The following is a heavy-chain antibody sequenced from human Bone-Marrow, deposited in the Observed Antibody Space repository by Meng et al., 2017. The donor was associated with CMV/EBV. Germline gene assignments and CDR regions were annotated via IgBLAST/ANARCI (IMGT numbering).Heavy chain of an antibody. CDR3: ARPYLTRSYNGGAFDY. D-gene: IGHD3-9*01. CDR2: ISYDGYNK. Sequence: GESLKISCVASGFIFTNYAVNWVRQVPGKGLEWVALISYDGYNKYYADSVKGRFTVSRDNSRSTLYLQMDSLGPEDTAVYYCARPYLTRSYNGGAFDYWGQGTLVTVSS. J-gene: IGHJ4*02. CDR1: GFIFTNYA. V-gene: IGHV3-30-3*01.